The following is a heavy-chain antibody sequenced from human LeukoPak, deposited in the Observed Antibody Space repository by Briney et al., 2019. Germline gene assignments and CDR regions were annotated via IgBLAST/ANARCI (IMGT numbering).Heavy chain of an antibody. CDR2: IYSSGST. J-gene: IGHJ3*02. CDR1: GGSISSGSYY. V-gene: IGHV4-61*02. CDR3: ARVGNLGANAFDI. Sequence: SETLSLTCTVSGGSISSGSYYWSWIRQPAGKGLEWIGRIYSSGSTNYNPSLKSRVTISVDTSKNQFSLKLSSVTAADTAVYYCARVGNLGANAFDIWGQGTMVTVSS. D-gene: IGHD1-26*01.